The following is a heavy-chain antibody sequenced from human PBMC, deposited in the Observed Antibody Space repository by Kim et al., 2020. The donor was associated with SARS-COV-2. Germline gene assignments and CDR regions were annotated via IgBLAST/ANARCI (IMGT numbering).Heavy chain of an antibody. CDR2: IRSKRYDETT. V-gene: IGHV3-49*03. CDR1: GLNFADYA. CDR3: TSGPYYYDSAAYYHYY. D-gene: IGHD3-22*01. J-gene: IGHJ4*02. Sequence: GGSLRLSCTTSGLNFADYAMSWFRQAPGKGLEWVAFIRSKRYDETTEYAASVKGRFIISRDDSKRIAYLQMNGLKTEDTAVYYCTSGPYYYDSAAYYHYYWGQGTLVTVSS.